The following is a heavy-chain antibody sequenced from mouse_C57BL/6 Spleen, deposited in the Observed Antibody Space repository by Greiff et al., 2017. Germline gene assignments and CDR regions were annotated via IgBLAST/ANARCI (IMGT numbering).Heavy chain of an antibody. CDR2: IYPGNSDT. Sequence: EVQRVESGTVLARPGASVKMSCKTSGYTFTSYWMHWVKQRPGQGLEWIGAIYPGNSDTSYNQKFKGKAKLTAVTSASTAYMELSSLTNEDSAVDYCSVSSGYVGYFDYWGQGTTLTVSS. CDR3: SVSSGYVGYFDY. CDR1: GYTFTSYW. D-gene: IGHD3-2*02. V-gene: IGHV1-5*01. J-gene: IGHJ2*01.